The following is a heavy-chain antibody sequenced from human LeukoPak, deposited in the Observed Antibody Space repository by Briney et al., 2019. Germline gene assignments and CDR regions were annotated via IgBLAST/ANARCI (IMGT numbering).Heavy chain of an antibody. V-gene: IGHV3-66*01. J-gene: IGHJ4*02. Sequence: GGSLRLSCAASGFTVSSNYMSWVRQAPGKGLEWVSVIYSGGSTYYADSVKGRFTISRNNSKNTLYLQMNSLRAEDTAVYYCARYDGGSGPFDYWGQGTLVTVSS. CDR2: IYSGGST. D-gene: IGHD3-10*01. CDR3: ARYDGGSGPFDY. CDR1: GFTVSSNY.